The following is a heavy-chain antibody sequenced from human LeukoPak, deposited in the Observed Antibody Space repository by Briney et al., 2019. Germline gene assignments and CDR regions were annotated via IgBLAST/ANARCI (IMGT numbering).Heavy chain of an antibody. CDR3: ARTGYTTSWFYFDS. Sequence: SETLSLTCAVYGGSFSGYYWSWIRQPAGKGLEWIGHIYNSGSTNYNPSLKSRVAMSVDTSKNQFSLKLSSVTAADTAIYYCARTGYTTSWFYFDSWGQGTLVTVSS. V-gene: IGHV4-59*10. D-gene: IGHD6-13*01. CDR1: GGSFSGYY. J-gene: IGHJ4*02. CDR2: IYNSGST.